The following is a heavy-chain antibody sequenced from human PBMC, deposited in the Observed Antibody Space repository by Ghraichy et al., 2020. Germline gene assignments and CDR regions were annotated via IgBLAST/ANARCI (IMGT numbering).Heavy chain of an antibody. Sequence: GGSLRLSCTVSGFTFTSTWMTWVRQAPGKGLEWVANIREDGGLTNYADSVKGRFTISRENAQNSVYLQLNSLRDDDTAVYYCARDRPWGFFDLWGRGTLVTVSS. J-gene: IGHJ2*01. CDR3: ARDRPWGFFDL. CDR1: GFTFTSTW. CDR2: IREDGGLT. V-gene: IGHV3-7*01. D-gene: IGHD3-16*01.